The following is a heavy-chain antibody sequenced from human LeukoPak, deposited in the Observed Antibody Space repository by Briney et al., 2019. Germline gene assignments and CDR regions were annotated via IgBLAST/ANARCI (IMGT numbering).Heavy chain of an antibody. V-gene: IGHV3-23*01. CDR1: GFTFSSYA. CDR3: AKDPSPQLVPNWFDP. Sequence: GGSLRLSCAASGFTFSSYAMSWVRQAPGKGLEWVSAISGSGGSTYYADSVKGRFTISRDNSKNTLYLQMNSLRAEDTAVYYCAKDPSPQLVPNWFDPWGQGTLVTVSS. D-gene: IGHD6-13*01. CDR2: ISGSGGST. J-gene: IGHJ5*02.